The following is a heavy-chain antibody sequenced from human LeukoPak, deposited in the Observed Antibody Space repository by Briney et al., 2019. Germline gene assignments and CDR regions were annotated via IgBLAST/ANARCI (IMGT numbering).Heavy chain of an antibody. CDR3: ARDSPRITIFGVAPY. V-gene: IGHV3-11*04. CDR1: GFTFSDYY. J-gene: IGHJ4*02. Sequence: GGSLRLSCAASGFTFSDYYMSWIRQAPGKGLEWVSYISSSGSTIYYADSVKGRFTISRDNAKNSLYLQMNSLRAEDTAVYYCARDSPRITIFGVAPYWGQGTLVTVSS. D-gene: IGHD3-3*01. CDR2: ISSSGSTI.